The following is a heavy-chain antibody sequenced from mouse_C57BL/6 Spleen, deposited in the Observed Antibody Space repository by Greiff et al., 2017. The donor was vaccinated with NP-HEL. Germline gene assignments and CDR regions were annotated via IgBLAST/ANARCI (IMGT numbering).Heavy chain of an antibody. V-gene: IGHV1-69*01. CDR1: GYTFTSYW. CDR2: IDPSDSYT. J-gene: IGHJ2*01. Sequence: QVQLQQPGAELVMPGASVKLSCKASGYTFTSYWMHWVKQRPGQGLEWIGEIDPSDSYTNYNQKFKGKSTLTVDKSSSTAYMQLSSLTSEDSAVYYCARNWEGDYWGQGTTLTVSS. CDR3: ARNWEGDY. D-gene: IGHD4-1*01.